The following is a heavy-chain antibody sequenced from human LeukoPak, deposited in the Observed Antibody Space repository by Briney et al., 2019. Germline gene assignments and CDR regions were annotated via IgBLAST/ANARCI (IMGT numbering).Heavy chain of an antibody. CDR1: GHTFTNFG. Sequence: ASVKVSCKASGHTFTNFGFTWVRQAPGQGLEWMGWISAYNGYTNYAQNLQDRVTMTTDTSTSTAYMEPRSLTSDDTAVYYCVRDRPGYSSGWYDAFDIWGQGTMVTVSS. V-gene: IGHV1-18*01. D-gene: IGHD6-19*01. CDR2: ISAYNGYT. J-gene: IGHJ3*02. CDR3: VRDRPGYSSGWYDAFDI.